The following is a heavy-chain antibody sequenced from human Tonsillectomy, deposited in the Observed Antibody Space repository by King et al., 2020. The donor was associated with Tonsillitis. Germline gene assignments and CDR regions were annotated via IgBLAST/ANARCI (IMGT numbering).Heavy chain of an antibody. CDR3: ASRLRYFDWSFDP. J-gene: IGHJ5*02. CDR2: INHSGST. Sequence: VQLQQWGAGLLKPSETLSLTCAVYGGSFSDYYWSWIRQPPGKGLEWIGEINHSGSTNYNPSLKSRVTISVDTSKNQFSLKLNSVTAADTAVYYCASRLRYFDWSFDPWGQGTLVNVSS. V-gene: IGHV4-34*01. CDR1: GGSFSDYY. D-gene: IGHD3-9*01.